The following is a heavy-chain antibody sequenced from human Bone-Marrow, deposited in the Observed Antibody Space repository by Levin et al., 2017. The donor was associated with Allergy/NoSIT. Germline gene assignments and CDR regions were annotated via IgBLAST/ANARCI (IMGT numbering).Heavy chain of an antibody. Sequence: PGGSLRLSCAASGFTFSSYAMSWVRQAPGKGLEWVSTISGSGGSTYYADSVKGRFTISRDNSKNTLYLQMNSLRAEDTAVYYCAKLLGIAIFQPIAYWGQGTLVTVSS. CDR1: GFTFSSYA. CDR2: ISGSGGST. CDR3: AKLLGIAIFQPIAY. D-gene: IGHD3-3*01. V-gene: IGHV3-23*01. J-gene: IGHJ4*02.